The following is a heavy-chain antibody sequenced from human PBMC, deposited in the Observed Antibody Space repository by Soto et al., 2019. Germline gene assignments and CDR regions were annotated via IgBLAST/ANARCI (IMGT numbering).Heavy chain of an antibody. D-gene: IGHD4-17*01. V-gene: IGHV2-5*02. Sequence: QITLRESGPTLVRPTETLTLTCSFSGFSLITSGVGVGWFRQSPGKALEWLAVIHWDDDKRYSPSLSSRLAITKDTSINQMVLTMTNVDPVDTVTYYCARFLRPAAAFDLWGQGTVATVSS. CDR1: GFSLITSGVG. CDR3: ARFLRPAAAFDL. J-gene: IGHJ3*01. CDR2: IHWDDDK.